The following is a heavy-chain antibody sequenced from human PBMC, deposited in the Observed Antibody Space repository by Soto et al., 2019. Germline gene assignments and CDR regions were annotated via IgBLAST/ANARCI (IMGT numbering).Heavy chain of an antibody. CDR3: XXGXXXXXXXSGGGEES. CDR1: GFTFRNYA. CDR2: INGGGIST. V-gene: IGHV3-23*01. D-gene: IGHD3-16*01. Sequence: QLLQSGGGLVQPGGSLRLSCAAPGFTFRNYAMSWVRQTPEKGLEWVSAINGGGISTYYADSVKGRFTISRDQXXXXXXXXXXXXXXXXXXXXXXXXGXXXXXXXSGGGEESCGRGTLVTVSS. J-gene: IGHJ5*02.